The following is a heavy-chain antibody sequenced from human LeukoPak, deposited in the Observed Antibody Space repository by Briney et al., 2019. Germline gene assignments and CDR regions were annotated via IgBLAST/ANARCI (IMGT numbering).Heavy chain of an antibody. Sequence: SGGSLRLSCAASGFTFSTYAMHWVRQAPGKGLEWVAIIWSDGSDKYYADSVKGRFTISRDNAKNSLYLHMNSLRAEDTALYYCARASSGGRRSGLDVWGQGTTVTVSS. D-gene: IGHD2-15*01. V-gene: IGHV3-33*01. CDR3: ARASSGGRRSGLDV. J-gene: IGHJ6*01. CDR2: IWSDGSDK. CDR1: GFTFSTYA.